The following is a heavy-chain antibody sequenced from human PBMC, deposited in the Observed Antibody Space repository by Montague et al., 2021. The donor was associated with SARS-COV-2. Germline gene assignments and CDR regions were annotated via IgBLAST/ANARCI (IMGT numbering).Heavy chain of an antibody. V-gene: IGHV4-59*01. J-gene: IGHJ6*02. Sequence: SETLSLTCTVSGGSISSYYWSWIRQPPGKGLELIGYIYYSGSTNYNPSLKSRVTISVDTSKNQFSLKLSSVTAADTAVYYCARAGQQLARYYYYGMDVWGQGTTVTVSS. CDR1: GGSISSYY. D-gene: IGHD6-13*01. CDR2: IYYSGST. CDR3: ARAGQQLARYYYYGMDV.